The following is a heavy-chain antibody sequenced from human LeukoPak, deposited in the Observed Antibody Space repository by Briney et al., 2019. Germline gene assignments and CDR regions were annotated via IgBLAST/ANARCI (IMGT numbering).Heavy chain of an antibody. D-gene: IGHD4-17*01. Sequence: ESLKISCKGSGYTFSTFWIGWVRQMPGKGLEWMGIIYPGDSDTRYSPSFQGQVTISADKSISTAYLQWSSLKASDTAMYYCARRVYGDYLDYFDYWGQGTLVTVSS. CDR2: IYPGDSDT. V-gene: IGHV5-51*01. CDR1: GYTFSTFW. J-gene: IGHJ4*02. CDR3: ARRVYGDYLDYFDY.